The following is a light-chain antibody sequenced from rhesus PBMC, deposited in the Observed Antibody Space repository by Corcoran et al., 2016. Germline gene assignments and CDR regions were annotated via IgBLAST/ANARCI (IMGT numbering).Light chain of an antibody. V-gene: IGKV2-72*02. Sequence: DIVMTQTPLSLPITPGAPASIPCRSSQSLLHSNGNTYLHWYLQKPGQSPQLLIDGVSNRASGVPYRFSGNGSGTDFTLKISKVESEDVGIYYCVQTIAFPFTFGPGTKLDIK. CDR1: QSLLHSNGNTY. CDR3: VQTIAFPFT. J-gene: IGKJ3*01. CDR2: GVS.